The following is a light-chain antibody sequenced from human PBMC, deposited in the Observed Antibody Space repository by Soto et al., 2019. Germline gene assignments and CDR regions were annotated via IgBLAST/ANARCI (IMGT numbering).Light chain of an antibody. J-gene: IGKJ1*01. V-gene: IGKV3-15*01. CDR3: HQYHGWPWT. Sequence: EIVLTRSPASLCLSTGERDTLSCRASQSVSSLLAWYQQKPGQAPRLLIYRASTRATGVSGRFSGSGSGTEFTLTITSLQAEDFAVYYCHQYHGWPWTFGQGTKV. CDR2: RAS. CDR1: QSVSSL.